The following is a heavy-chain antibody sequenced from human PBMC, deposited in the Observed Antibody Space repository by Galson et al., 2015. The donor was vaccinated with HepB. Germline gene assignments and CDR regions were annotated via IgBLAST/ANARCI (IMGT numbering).Heavy chain of an antibody. CDR2: ISGSGGNT. CDR1: GFTFSSYA. V-gene: IGHV3-23*01. J-gene: IGHJ4*02. CDR3: AKDGRGSGSWYGTFDS. D-gene: IGHD6-13*01. Sequence: SLRLSCAASGFTFSSYAMSWVRQAPGKGLEWVSAISGSGGNTYYGDSMKGRFTISRDNSMNTLYLQMNSLRAEDTAVYYCAKDGRGSGSWYGTFDSWGQGTLVTVSS.